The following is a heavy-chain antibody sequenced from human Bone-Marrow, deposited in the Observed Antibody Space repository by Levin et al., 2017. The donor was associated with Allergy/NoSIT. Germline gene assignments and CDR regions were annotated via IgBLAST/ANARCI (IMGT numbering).Heavy chain of an antibody. CDR2: IYWDDDK. CDR1: GFSFSTSGVG. CDR3: ARTGPSYTSSSGLDY. Sequence: SGPTLVKPTETLTLTCTFSGFSFSTSGVGVGWIRQPPGKALYWLAVIYWDDDKRYSPSLKSRLTITRDTSKNQVVLTVTNMDPVDTATYYCARTGPSYTSSSGLDYWGQGTLVTVSS. V-gene: IGHV2-5*02. D-gene: IGHD6-6*01. J-gene: IGHJ4*02.